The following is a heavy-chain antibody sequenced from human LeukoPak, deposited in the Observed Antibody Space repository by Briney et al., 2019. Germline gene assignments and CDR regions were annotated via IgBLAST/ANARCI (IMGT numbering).Heavy chain of an antibody. J-gene: IGHJ4*02. D-gene: IGHD3-3*01. CDR1: GYTLTELS. CDR3: AAIFGVVIMERFDY. V-gene: IGHV1-24*01. Sequence: ASVKVSCKVSGYTLTELSMHWVRQAPGKGLEWMGVFDPEDGETIYAQKFQGRVTMTEDTSTDTAYMELSSLRSEDTAVYYCAAIFGVVIMERFDYWGQGTLVTVSS. CDR2: FDPEDGET.